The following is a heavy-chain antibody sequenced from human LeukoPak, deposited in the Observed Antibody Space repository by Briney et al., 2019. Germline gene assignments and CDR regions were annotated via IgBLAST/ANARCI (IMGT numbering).Heavy chain of an antibody. CDR2: INHSGST. V-gene: IGHV4-34*01. J-gene: IGHJ4*02. Sequence: PSETLSLTCAVYGGSFSGYYWSWIRQPPGKGLEWIGEINHSGSTNYNPSLKSRVTISVDTSKNQFSLQLNSVTPEDTAVYYCARVSTSPTKTPNFDYWGQGTLVTVSS. CDR1: GGSFSGYY. CDR3: ARVSTSPTKTPNFDY.